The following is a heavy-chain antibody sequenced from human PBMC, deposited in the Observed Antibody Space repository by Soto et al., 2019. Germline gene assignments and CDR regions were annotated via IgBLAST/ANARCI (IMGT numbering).Heavy chain of an antibody. Sequence: GASVKVSCKASGYTFIDYYMHWVRQAPGQGFEWLGRISPKSGATNYAQKFQGRVTMTWDTSLNTAYMELSSPISEDTAVYYCARPPGYISDWYYFDLWGQGTLVTVSS. CDR2: ISPKSGAT. D-gene: IGHD3-9*01. V-gene: IGHV1-2*02. J-gene: IGHJ4*02. CDR3: ARPPGYISDWYYFDL. CDR1: GYTFIDYY.